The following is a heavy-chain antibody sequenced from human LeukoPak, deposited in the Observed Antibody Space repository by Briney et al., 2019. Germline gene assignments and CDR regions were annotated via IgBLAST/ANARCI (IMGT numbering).Heavy chain of an antibody. V-gene: IGHV3-48*03. D-gene: IGHD5-12*01. CDR3: ARDWLRLGY. CDR1: GFSFSSCE. J-gene: IGHJ4*02. Sequence: PGGSLRLSCAASGFSFSSCEMNWVRQAPGKGLEWVSYIGDVDFYKGYADSVRGRFTISRDNAKNSLHLQMKSLRAEDTAVYYCARDWLRLGYWGQGTLVTVSS. CDR2: IGDVDFYK.